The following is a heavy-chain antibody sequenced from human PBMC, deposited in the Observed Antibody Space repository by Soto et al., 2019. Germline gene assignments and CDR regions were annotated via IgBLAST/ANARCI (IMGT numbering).Heavy chain of an antibody. Sequence: SETLSLTCSVSGDSISNLDYFWAWIRQPPGQALEYIGYIYKSATTYYNPSFESRVAISVDTSKSQFSLNVTSVTAADTAVYFCARGRYCLTGRCFPNRFASRGQGALVTVSS. V-gene: IGHV4-30-4*01. CDR3: ARGRYCLTGRCFPNRFAS. J-gene: IGHJ4*02. CDR1: GDSISNLDYF. CDR2: IYKSATT. D-gene: IGHD7-27*01.